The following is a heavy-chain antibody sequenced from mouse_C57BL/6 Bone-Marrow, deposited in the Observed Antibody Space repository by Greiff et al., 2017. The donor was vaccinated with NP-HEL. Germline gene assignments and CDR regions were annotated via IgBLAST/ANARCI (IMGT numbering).Heavy chain of an antibody. D-gene: IGHD2-4*01. CDR1: GYTFTSYG. CDR3: ARRRLYYDYDEFAY. V-gene: IGHV1-81*01. Sequence: VQVVESGAELARPGASVKLSCKASGYTFTSYGISWVKQRTGQGLEWIGEIYPRSGNTYYNEKFKGKATLTADKSSSTAYMELRSLTSEDSAVYFCARRRLYYDYDEFAYWGQGTLVTVSA. CDR2: IYPRSGNT. J-gene: IGHJ3*01.